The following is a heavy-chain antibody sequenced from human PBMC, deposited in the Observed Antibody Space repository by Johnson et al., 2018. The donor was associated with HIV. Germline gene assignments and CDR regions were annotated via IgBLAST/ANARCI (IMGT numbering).Heavy chain of an antibody. D-gene: IGHD1-20*01. Sequence: QVQLVESGGGVVQPGRSLRLSCAASGFTFSSYTMHWVRQAPGKGLEWVAFFSYDGSNKYYADSVKGRFPISRDNSKNTLYLQRNSLRAEDTAVYYCARETYNWAGGDAFDIWGQGTMVTVSS. V-gene: IGHV3-30-3*01. CDR1: GFTFSSYT. CDR2: FSYDGSNK. CDR3: ARETYNWAGGDAFDI. J-gene: IGHJ3*02.